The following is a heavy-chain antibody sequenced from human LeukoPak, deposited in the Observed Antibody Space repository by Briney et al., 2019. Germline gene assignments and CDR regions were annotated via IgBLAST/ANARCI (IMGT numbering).Heavy chain of an antibody. D-gene: IGHD6-13*01. Sequence: GRSLRLSCAASGFTFSSYAMHWVRQAPGKGLEWVAVISYDGCNKYYADSVKGRFTISRDNSKNTLYLQMNSLRAEDTAVYYCARDAIAAAGNYYYYYYMDVWGKGTTVTVSS. J-gene: IGHJ6*03. V-gene: IGHV3-30*01. CDR3: ARDAIAAAGNYYYYYYMDV. CDR2: ISYDGCNK. CDR1: GFTFSSYA.